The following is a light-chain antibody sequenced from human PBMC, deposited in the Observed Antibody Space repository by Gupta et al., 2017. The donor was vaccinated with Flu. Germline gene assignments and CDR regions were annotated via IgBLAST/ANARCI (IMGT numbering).Light chain of an antibody. Sequence: DIQMTQSPSSLSASVGDRVTITCRTSETITRYLNWYQQKPGKAPKLLIHGASSLQSGVPSRFSGSGSGTDFALTISSLQPEDFATYYCQQSDSTPWTFGQGTTVEMK. CDR2: GAS. CDR3: QQSDSTPWT. J-gene: IGKJ1*01. V-gene: IGKV1-39*01. CDR1: ETITRY.